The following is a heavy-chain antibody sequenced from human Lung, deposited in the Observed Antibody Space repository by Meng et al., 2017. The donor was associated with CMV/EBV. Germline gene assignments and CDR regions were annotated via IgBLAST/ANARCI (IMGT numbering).Heavy chain of an antibody. CDR3: ARIIPSDYYEYGMDV. CDR2: IPYGEST. CDR1: GASISSNTYF. Sequence: SETLSLTCTVSGASISSNTYFWAWIRQPPGKGLEWFGSIPYGESTYYTSSLKSRVSISLDTSKSQLTLKLSSVTAADTAVYYCARIIPSDYYEYGMDVWGQGTTVTVSS. V-gene: IGHV4-39*06. D-gene: IGHD3-10*01. J-gene: IGHJ6*02.